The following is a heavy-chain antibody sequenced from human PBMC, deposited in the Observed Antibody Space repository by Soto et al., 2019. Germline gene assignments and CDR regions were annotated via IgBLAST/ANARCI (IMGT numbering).Heavy chain of an antibody. V-gene: IGHV5-51*01. CDR3: ARSYYYGSGSYLVGMDV. CDR1: GYSFSFYW. Sequence: GESLKISCKASGYSFSFYWIGWVRQMAGKGLEWMAIMYPDDSDIRYSPSFQGQVTISADKSISTAYLQWSSLKASDTAMYYCARSYYYGSGSYLVGMDVWGQGTTVTVSS. J-gene: IGHJ6*02. CDR2: MYPDDSDI. D-gene: IGHD3-10*01.